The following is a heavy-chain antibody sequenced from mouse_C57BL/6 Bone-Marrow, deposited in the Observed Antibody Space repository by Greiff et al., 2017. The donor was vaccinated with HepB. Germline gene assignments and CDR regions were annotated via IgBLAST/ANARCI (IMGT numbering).Heavy chain of an antibody. V-gene: IGHV1-26*01. J-gene: IGHJ2*01. D-gene: IGHD2-3*01. CDR3: ARAEGDGYYGFDY. CDR1: GYTFTDYY. Sequence: EVQLQQSGPELVKPGASVKISCKASGYTFTDYYMNWVKQSHGKSLEWIGDINPNNGGTSYNQKFKGKATLTVDKSSSTAYMQFSCLTSEDSAIYYCARAEGDGYYGFDYWGQGTTLTVSS. CDR2: INPNNGGT.